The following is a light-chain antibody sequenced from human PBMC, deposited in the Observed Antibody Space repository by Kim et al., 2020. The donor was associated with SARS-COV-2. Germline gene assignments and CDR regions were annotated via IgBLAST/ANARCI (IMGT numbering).Light chain of an antibody. Sequence: ASVKLTCTLRSGHSSYAIAWHQQQPEKGPRYLMKLKSDGSHSRGDGIPDRFSGSSSGAERYLTISSLQSDDEADYYCQTWGTGIRVFGGGTKLTVL. J-gene: IGLJ3*02. CDR1: SGHSSYA. V-gene: IGLV4-69*01. CDR3: QTWGTGIRV. CDR2: LKSDGSH.